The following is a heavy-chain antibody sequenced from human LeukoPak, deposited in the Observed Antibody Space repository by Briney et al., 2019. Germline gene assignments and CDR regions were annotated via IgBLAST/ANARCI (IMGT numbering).Heavy chain of an antibody. CDR3: ARAGYCSGGSCYALDY. V-gene: IGHV1-2*02. D-gene: IGHD2-15*01. J-gene: IGHJ4*02. CDR2: IDPNSGGT. Sequence: ASVKVSRKASGYTLTGYYMHWVRQAPGQGLEWMGWIDPNSGGTSYAQKFQGRVTLTRDTSISTAYMELSRLRSDDTAVYYCARAGYCSGGSCYALDYWGQGTLVSVSS. CDR1: GYTLTGYY.